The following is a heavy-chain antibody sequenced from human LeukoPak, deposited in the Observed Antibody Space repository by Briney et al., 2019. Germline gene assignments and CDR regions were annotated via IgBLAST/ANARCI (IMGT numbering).Heavy chain of an antibody. V-gene: IGHV3-21*01. J-gene: IGHJ3*02. D-gene: IGHD2-2*01. Sequence: GGSLRLSCAASGFTFSSYSMNWVRQAPGKGLEWASSISSSSSYIYYADSVKGRFTISRDNAKNSLYLQMNSLRAEDTAVYYCARDSAYCSSTSCYVDAFDIWGQGTMVTVSS. CDR1: GFTFSSYS. CDR3: ARDSAYCSSTSCYVDAFDI. CDR2: ISSSSSYI.